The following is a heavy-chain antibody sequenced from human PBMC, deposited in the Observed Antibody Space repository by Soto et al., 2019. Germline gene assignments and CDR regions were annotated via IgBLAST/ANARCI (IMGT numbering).Heavy chain of an antibody. J-gene: IGHJ6*02. V-gene: IGHV4-59*01. Sequence: SVTLSLTCPVSGGSISSYYWSWIRKPPGKGLEWIGYIYYSGSTNYNPSLKSRVTISVDTSKNQFSLKLSSVTAADTAVYYCARASNVDIVATTYYYYYGMDVWGQGTTVTVSS. CDR3: ARASNVDIVATTYYYYYGMDV. CDR1: GGSISSYY. D-gene: IGHD5-12*01. CDR2: IYYSGST.